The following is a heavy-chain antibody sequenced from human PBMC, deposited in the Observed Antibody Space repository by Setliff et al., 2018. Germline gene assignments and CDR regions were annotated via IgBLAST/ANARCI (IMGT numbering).Heavy chain of an antibody. CDR3: AREGVDTRSSTDYRYYMDV. D-gene: IGHD5-18*01. V-gene: IGHV1-69*05. CDR1: GYTFTTHG. J-gene: IGHJ6*03. CDR2: TIPSFGST. Sequence: SVKVSCKASGYTFTTHGISWVRQAPGQGLEWMGGTIPSFGSTNYAQKFQDRVTIITDESTSTAYMELSSLRTEDTAVYYCAREGVDTRSSTDYRYYMDVWGKGTTVTVS.